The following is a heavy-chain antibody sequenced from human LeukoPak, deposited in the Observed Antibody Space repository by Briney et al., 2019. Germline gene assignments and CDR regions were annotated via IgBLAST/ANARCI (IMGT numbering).Heavy chain of an antibody. J-gene: IGHJ4*02. CDR2: ISSSSSYI. CDR1: GFSFSIYS. V-gene: IGHV3-21*01. D-gene: IGHD3-10*01. CDR3: ARAYYCSGTSHFDS. Sequence: GGSPRLSCAASGFSFSIYSMNWVRQAPGKGLEWVSSISSSSSYIYYADSVKGRFTISRDNAKNSLYLQMDSLRAEDTAEYYCARAYYCSGTSHFDSWGQGTLVTVSP.